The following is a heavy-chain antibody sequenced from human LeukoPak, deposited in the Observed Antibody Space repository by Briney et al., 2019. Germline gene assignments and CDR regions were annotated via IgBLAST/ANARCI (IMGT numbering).Heavy chain of an antibody. CDR2: IKSKTDGGTT. J-gene: IGHJ4*02. CDR3: TTDQMVRGYYFDY. V-gene: IGHV3-15*01. Sequence: GGSLRLSCAASGFTFSNAWVSWVRQAPGKGLEWVGRIKSKTDGGTTDYAAPVKGRFTISRDDSKNTLYLQMNSLKTEDTAVYYCTTDQMVRGYYFDYWGQGTLVTVSS. CDR1: GFTFSNAW. D-gene: IGHD3-10*01.